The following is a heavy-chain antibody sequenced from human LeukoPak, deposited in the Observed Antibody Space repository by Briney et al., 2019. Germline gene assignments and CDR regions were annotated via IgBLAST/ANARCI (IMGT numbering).Heavy chain of an antibody. J-gene: IGHJ5*02. CDR2: INTNTGNP. V-gene: IGHV7-4-1*02. CDR3: AREGGDTIFGVVILRDERWKNWFDP. Sequence: GASVKVSCKASGYTFTSYAMNWVRQAPGQGLEWMGWINTNTGNPTYAQGFTGRFAFSLDTSVSTAYLQISSLKAEDTAVYYCAREGGDTIFGVVILRDERWKNWFDPWGQGTLVTVSS. CDR1: GYTFTSYA. D-gene: IGHD3-3*01.